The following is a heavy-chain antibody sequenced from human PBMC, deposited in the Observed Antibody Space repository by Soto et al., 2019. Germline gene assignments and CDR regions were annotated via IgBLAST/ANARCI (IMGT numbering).Heavy chain of an antibody. CDR3: ARGDATKIVVTTYYGMDV. Sequence: QVQLVQSGAEVKKPGSSVKVSCKASGGTLSNYGISWVRQAPGQGLEWMGGIIPVFGTANYAQKFQGRVTITADESTTPVYMDVSSLRSDATAVYYCARGDATKIVVTTYYGMDVWGQGTTVTVSS. D-gene: IGHD4-17*01. J-gene: IGHJ6*02. CDR1: GGTLSNYG. CDR2: IIPVFGTA. V-gene: IGHV1-69*12.